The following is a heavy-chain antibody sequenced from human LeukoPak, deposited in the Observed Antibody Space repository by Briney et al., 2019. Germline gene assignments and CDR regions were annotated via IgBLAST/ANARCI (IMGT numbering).Heavy chain of an antibody. D-gene: IGHD3-10*01. CDR2: THHTGSA. CDR1: GGSISSYY. CDR3: ATVSGASAILY. J-gene: IGHJ4*02. V-gene: IGHV4-59*01. Sequence: SETLSLTCSVSGGSISSYYWSWIRQPPGKGLEWIGYTHHTGSAKYNPSLKSRFTISVDTSKSQFSLKLSSVTAADTAVYYCATVSGASAILYWGQGTLVTVSS.